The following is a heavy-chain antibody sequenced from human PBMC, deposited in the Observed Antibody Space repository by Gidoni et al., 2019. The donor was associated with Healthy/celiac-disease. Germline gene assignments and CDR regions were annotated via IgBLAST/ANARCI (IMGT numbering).Heavy chain of an antibody. CDR1: GFPFSSYA. D-gene: IGHD3-16*01. Sequence: EVQLLESGGGLVQPGGSLRLSCAASGFPFSSYAMSWVRQAPGKGLEWVSAIIGSGGSTYYADSVKGRFTISRDNSKNTLYLQMNSLRAEDTAVYYCAKDLVEGGVQLGAFDIWGQGTMVTVSS. CDR3: AKDLVEGGVQLGAFDI. CDR2: IIGSGGST. J-gene: IGHJ3*02. V-gene: IGHV3-23*01.